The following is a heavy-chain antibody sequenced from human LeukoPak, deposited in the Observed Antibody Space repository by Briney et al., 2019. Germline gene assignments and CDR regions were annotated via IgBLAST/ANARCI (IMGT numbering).Heavy chain of an antibody. J-gene: IGHJ4*02. CDR1: GFTFDDYA. Sequence: GGSLRLSCAASGFTFDDYAMHWVRQAPGKGLEWVSGISWNSGSIGYADSVKGRFTISRDNAKNSLYLQMNSLRAEDTALYYCAKDSSGSIAVAPGHQDYWGQGTLVTVSS. CDR2: ISWNSGSI. V-gene: IGHV3-9*01. D-gene: IGHD6-19*01. CDR3: AKDSSGSIAVAPGHQDY.